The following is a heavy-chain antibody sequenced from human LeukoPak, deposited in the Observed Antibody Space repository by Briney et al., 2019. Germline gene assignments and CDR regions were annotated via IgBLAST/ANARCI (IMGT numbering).Heavy chain of an antibody. CDR1: GFTFSDYY. J-gene: IGHJ4*02. CDR2: ISSSSSTI. V-gene: IGHV3-11*04. D-gene: IGHD2-2*01. CDR3: ARAGRWLGYCSSTSCSPFDY. Sequence: GGSLRLSCAASGFTFSDYYMSWIRQAPEKGLEWVSYISSSSSTIYYADSVKGRFTISRDNAKNSLYLQMNSLRDEDTAVYYCARAGRWLGYCSSTSCSPFDYWGQGTLVTVSS.